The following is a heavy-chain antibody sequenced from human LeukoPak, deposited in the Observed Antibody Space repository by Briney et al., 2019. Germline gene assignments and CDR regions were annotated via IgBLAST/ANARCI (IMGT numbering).Heavy chain of an antibody. CDR1: GGSISGWY. V-gene: IGHV4-59*08. CDR2: IYGSGST. D-gene: IGHD4-23*01. J-gene: IGHJ4*02. Sequence: SETLSLTCSVSGGSISGWYWSWIRQPPGKGLEWIGDIYGSGSTNSNASLKSRATISLDTSRNRISLNLTSEIATDTAAYYCARQTSLPGFAGGLGFNYWGPGTLVSVSS. CDR3: ARQTSLPGFAGGLGFNY.